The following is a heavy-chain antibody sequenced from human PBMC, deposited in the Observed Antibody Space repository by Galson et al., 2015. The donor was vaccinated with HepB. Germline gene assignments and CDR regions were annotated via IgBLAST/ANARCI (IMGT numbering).Heavy chain of an antibody. D-gene: IGHD3-16*02. V-gene: IGHV3-7*03. CDR3: ARDYHGALDY. CDR2: RKQDGSGK. J-gene: IGHJ4*02. Sequence: SLRHSCAASGFTFNNSCMSWVRQASGRGLEWLAKRKQDGSGKCYVDSVKGRFTISRDNAKNSLYLQMNSLRVDDTAVYYCARDYHGALDYWGQGTLVTVSS. CDR1: GFTFNNSC.